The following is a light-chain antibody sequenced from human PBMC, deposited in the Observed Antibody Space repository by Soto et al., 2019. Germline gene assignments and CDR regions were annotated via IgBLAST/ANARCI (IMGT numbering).Light chain of an antibody. CDR3: QQYYSTPYT. CDR2: WAS. J-gene: IGKJ2*01. V-gene: IGKV4-1*01. Sequence: DIVMTQSPDSLAVSLGERATINCKSSQSVLYSSNNKNYLAWYQQKPGQPPKLLIYWASTRESGVPDRFSGSGSGTDFTLTISSLQAEDGAVYYCQQYYSTPYTFGQGTKREIK. CDR1: QSVLYSSNNKNY.